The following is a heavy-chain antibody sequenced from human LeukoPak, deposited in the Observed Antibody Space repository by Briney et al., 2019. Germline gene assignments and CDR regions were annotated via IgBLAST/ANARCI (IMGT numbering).Heavy chain of an antibody. CDR2: INHSGST. CDR1: DGSFTGYF. Sequence: SETLSLTCTVYDGSFTGYFWTWIRQPPGKGLEWIGEINHSGSTNYNPSLQSRVTISVDTPKNQFFLKVSSVSAADTAVYYCARRYSTRWFRWFDPWGQGTLVTVSS. V-gene: IGHV4-34*01. J-gene: IGHJ5*02. D-gene: IGHD2-2*01. CDR3: ARRYSTRWFRWFDP.